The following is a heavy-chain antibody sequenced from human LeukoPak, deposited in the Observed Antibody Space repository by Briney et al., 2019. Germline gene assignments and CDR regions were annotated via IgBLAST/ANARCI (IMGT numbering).Heavy chain of an antibody. V-gene: IGHV3-21*06. CDR3: ATETNGRHYDY. CDR1: GLTFYTSG. CDR2: IGPTGSDR. D-gene: IGHD1-14*01. J-gene: IGHJ4*02. Sequence: GGSLRLSCTASGLTFYTSGFNWVRQAPGKGLEWVASIGPTGSDRYHADSIKGRFTISRDNANNFLYLQMNSLRAEDTAVYYCATETNGRHYDYWGQGSLLTVSS.